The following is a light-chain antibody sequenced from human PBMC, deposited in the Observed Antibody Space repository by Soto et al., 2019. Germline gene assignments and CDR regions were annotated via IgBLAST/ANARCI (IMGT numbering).Light chain of an antibody. CDR2: AAS. CDR3: QQYDNLVT. J-gene: IGKJ4*01. V-gene: IGKV1-33*01. Sequence: DIQMTQSPSSLSASVGDRVTITCRASQSSSNFLNWYQQKPGKAPKLLIYAASTLQSGVPSRFSGSGSGTDFTFTISSLQPEDTATYYCQQYDNLVTFGGGTKVDIK. CDR1: QSSSNF.